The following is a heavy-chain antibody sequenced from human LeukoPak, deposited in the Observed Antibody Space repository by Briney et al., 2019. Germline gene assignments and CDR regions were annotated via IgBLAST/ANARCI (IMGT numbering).Heavy chain of an antibody. CDR2: INPDTGAT. V-gene: IGHV1-2*02. Sequence: ASVKVSCKPSGYTYTDYYIHWVRQAPGQGLEWMGWINPDTGATNFAQKFLGRVTLTRDTSITTAYMEVNSLTSDDTAVYYCARDRVERPYYYDSSGYYGWWFDPWGQGTLVTVSS. D-gene: IGHD3-22*01. CDR3: ARDRVERPYYYDSSGYYGWWFDP. J-gene: IGHJ5*02. CDR1: GYTYTDYY.